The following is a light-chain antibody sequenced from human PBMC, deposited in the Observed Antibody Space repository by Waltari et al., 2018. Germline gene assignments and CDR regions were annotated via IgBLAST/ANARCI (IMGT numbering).Light chain of an antibody. J-gene: IGKJ3*01. CDR1: QSVSSN. Sequence: EIVMTQSPATLSVSPGERATLSCRASQSVSSNLAWYQQKPGQAPRLLIYGTSTRATGIPARFSGSGSGTEFTLTISSLQSEDFAVYYCQQYNNWPPCTSGPGTKVDIK. CDR2: GTS. CDR3: QQYNNWPPCT. V-gene: IGKV3-15*01.